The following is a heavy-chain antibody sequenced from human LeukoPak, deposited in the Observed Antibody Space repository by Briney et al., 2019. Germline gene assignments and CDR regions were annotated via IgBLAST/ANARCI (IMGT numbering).Heavy chain of an antibody. CDR1: SGSFSGYY. CDR3: AGCGYYDSSGYYGVVY. J-gene: IGHJ4*02. CDR2: INHSGST. V-gene: IGHV4-34*01. Sequence: SETLSLTCAVYSGSFSGYYWSWIRQPPGKGLEWIGEINHSGSTNYNPSLKSRVTISVDTSKNQFSLKLSSVTAADTAVYYCAGCGYYDSSGYYGVVYWGQGTLVTVSS. D-gene: IGHD3-22*01.